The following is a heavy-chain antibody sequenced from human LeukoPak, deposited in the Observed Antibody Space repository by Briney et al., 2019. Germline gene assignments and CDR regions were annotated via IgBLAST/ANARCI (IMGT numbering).Heavy chain of an antibody. CDR2: INPNSGGT. Sequence: ASVKVSCKASGYTFTGYYMHWVRQAPGQGLEWMGWINPNSGGTNYAQKFQGRVTMTRDTSISTAYMELSRLRSDDTAVYYCARGKIAVAGSGGPYYYYYYMDVWGKGTTVTVSS. CDR1: GYTFTGYY. J-gene: IGHJ6*03. D-gene: IGHD6-19*01. V-gene: IGHV1-2*02. CDR3: ARGKIAVAGSGGPYYYYYYMDV.